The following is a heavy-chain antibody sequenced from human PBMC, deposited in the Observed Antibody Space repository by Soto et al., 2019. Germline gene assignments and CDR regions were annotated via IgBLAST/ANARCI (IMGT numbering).Heavy chain of an antibody. Sequence: QVQLVQSGAEVKKPGASVKVSCQASGYTFNTHAIYWVRQAPGQRPEWMGWINPANGNTKYSPKFQDRITITRDTSASAAYMELRSLTSEDTALYFCAGEGNPLFRELAGWFDPWGQGTLVTVSS. CDR3: AGEGNPLFRELAGWFDP. J-gene: IGHJ5*02. CDR1: GYTFNTHA. V-gene: IGHV1-3*01. CDR2: INPANGNT. D-gene: IGHD1-7*01.